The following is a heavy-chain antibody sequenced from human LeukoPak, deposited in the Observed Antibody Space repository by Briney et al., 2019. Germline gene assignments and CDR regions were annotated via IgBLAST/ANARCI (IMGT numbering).Heavy chain of an antibody. D-gene: IGHD2-2*01. CDR2: MNPNSGNT. Sequence: ASVKVSCTASGYTFTSYDINWVRQATGQGLEWMGWMNPNSGNTGYAQKFQGRVTMTRNTSISTAYMELSSLRSEDTAVYYCARSVVPAATSYYYGMDVWGQGTTVTVSS. CDR1: GYTFTSYD. V-gene: IGHV1-8*01. CDR3: ARSVVPAATSYYYGMDV. J-gene: IGHJ6*02.